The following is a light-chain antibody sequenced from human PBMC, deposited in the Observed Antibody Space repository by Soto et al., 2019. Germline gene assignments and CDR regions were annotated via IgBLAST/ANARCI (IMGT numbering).Light chain of an antibody. CDR1: NIGSKS. Sequence: SYELTQPPSVSVAPGQTARITCGESNIGSKSVHWYQQKPGQAPVLVVSHDSDRPSGIPERFSGSNSGNTATLTISRVDAGDEADYLCQVWDSYSDHVVFGGGTKLTVL. J-gene: IGLJ3*02. V-gene: IGLV3-21*02. CDR2: HDS. CDR3: QVWDSYSDHVV.